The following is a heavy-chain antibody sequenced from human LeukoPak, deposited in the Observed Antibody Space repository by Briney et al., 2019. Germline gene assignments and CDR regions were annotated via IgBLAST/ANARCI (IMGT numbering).Heavy chain of an antibody. CDR2: INQDGSVK. J-gene: IGHJ4*02. D-gene: IGHD6-6*01. Sequence: GGSLRLSCAASGFTFSSYWMTWVRQAPGKGLEWVANINQDGSVKYYVYSVKGRFTISRDNAKNSLYLQMNSLRAEDTAVYYRARIGYASSSLDYWGQGTLVTVSS. CDR1: GFTFSSYW. CDR3: ARIGYASSSLDY. V-gene: IGHV3-7*01.